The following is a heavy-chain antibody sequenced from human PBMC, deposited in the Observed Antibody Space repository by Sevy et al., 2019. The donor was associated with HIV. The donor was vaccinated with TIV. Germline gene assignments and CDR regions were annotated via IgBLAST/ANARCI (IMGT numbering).Heavy chain of an antibody. CDR1: GYTFTSYG. V-gene: IGHV1-18*01. CDR3: ARVWIVGAAYYFDY. J-gene: IGHJ4*02. Sequence: ASVKVSCKASGYTFTSYGISWVRQAPGQGLEWMGWISAYNGNTNYAQKLQGRVTMTTDTSTTTAYMELRSLRSDDTAVYYCARVWIVGAAYYFDYWGQGTLVTVSS. D-gene: IGHD1-26*01. CDR2: ISAYNGNT.